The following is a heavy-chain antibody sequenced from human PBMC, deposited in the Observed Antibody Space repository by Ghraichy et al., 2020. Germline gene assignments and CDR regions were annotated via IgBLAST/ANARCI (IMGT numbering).Heavy chain of an antibody. Sequence: GGSLRLSCAASGINFDDYGMSWVRQAPGKGLEWVSGINWNGGSTGYADSVKGRFTISRDNAKNSLNLQMNSLRAEDTALYYCARDLDYGGNSAFDIWGQGTMVTVSS. CDR1: GINFDDYG. CDR3: ARDLDYGGNSAFDI. V-gene: IGHV3-20*04. D-gene: IGHD4-23*01. J-gene: IGHJ3*02. CDR2: INWNGGST.